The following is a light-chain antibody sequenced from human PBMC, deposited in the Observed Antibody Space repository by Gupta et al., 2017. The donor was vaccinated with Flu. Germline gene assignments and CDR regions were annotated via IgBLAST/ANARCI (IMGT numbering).Light chain of an antibody. CDR2: EGS. V-gene: IGLV2-23*01. J-gene: IGLJ2*01. CDR1: RSDVGSYNL. Sequence: QSALTQPASVSGSPGQSITISCTGTRSDVGSYNLVSWYQQHPGKAPKLMIYEGSKRPSGVSNRFSGSKSGNTASLTISGLQAEDEADYDCCSYAGSNVVFGGGTKLTVL. CDR3: CSYAGSNVV.